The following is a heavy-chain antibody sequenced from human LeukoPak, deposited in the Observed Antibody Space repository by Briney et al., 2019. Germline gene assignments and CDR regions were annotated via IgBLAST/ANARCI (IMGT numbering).Heavy chain of an antibody. Sequence: ASVKVSCKPSGYTFTGFYIHWVRQAPGQGLEWMGWINPYTGATKYSQNFSDRVTMTRDTSISTAYMELSSLKSDDTAVYHCARPTHRLTVTTPIDYWGQGTLVTVSS. J-gene: IGHJ4*02. D-gene: IGHD4-17*01. CDR2: INPYTGAT. V-gene: IGHV1-2*02. CDR1: GYTFTGFY. CDR3: ARPTHRLTVTTPIDY.